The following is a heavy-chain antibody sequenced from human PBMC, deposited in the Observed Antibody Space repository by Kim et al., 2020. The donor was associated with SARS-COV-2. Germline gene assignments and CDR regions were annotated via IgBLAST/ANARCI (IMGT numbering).Heavy chain of an antibody. J-gene: IGHJ4*02. CDR2: INTGGVT. V-gene: IGHV3-53*04. CDR1: GFAVTNNY. CDR3: ATTPRYFDLDY. D-gene: IGHD3-9*01. Sequence: GGSLRLSCASSGFAVTNNYMIWVRQPQGKGLEWVSIINTGGVTNYADSVKGRFTISRHNSRNTLYLQMNSLRPEDTAVYYCATTPRYFDLDYWGQGTLVTVSS.